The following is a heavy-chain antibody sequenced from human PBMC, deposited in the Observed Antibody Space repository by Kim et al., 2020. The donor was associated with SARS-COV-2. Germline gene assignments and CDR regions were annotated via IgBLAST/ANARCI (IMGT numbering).Heavy chain of an antibody. CDR3: ARVRETIFGVGPYYYGMDV. CDR1: GYTFTSYG. CDR2: ISAYNGNT. Sequence: ASVKVSCKASGYTFTSYGISWVRQAPGQGLEWMGWISAYNGNTNYAQKLQGRVTMTTDTSTSTAYMELRSLRSDDTAVYYCARVRETIFGVGPYYYGMDVWGQGTTVTVSS. V-gene: IGHV1-18*01. J-gene: IGHJ6*02. D-gene: IGHD3-3*01.